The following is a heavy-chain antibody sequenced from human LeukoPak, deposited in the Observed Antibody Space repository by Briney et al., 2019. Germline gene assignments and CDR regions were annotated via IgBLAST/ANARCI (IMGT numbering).Heavy chain of an antibody. V-gene: IGHV3-7*01. CDR1: GFTFSSHW. Sequence: GGSLRLSCAVSGFTFSSHWMTWVRQAPGKGLEWVANIKKDGSEKYYADSVKGRFTIYRDDAKNSVYLQMNSLRAEDTAVYYCARGYPWSGYIYDYWGQGTLVTVSS. J-gene: IGHJ4*02. CDR2: IKKDGSEK. CDR3: ARGYPWSGYIYDY. D-gene: IGHD3-3*01.